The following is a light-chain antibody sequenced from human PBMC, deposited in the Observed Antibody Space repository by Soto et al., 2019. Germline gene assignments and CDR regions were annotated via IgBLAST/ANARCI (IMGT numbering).Light chain of an antibody. CDR3: QQSYSSPRT. Sequence: DIQLTQSPSSLSASVGDRVTITCRASQSISSRLAWYQQKPGKAPQVLIYKASSLQSGVPSRFSGSGSGTDFTLTISSLQPEDFATYYCQQSYSSPRTFGQGTKVDIK. CDR1: QSISSR. J-gene: IGKJ1*01. V-gene: IGKV1-5*03. CDR2: KAS.